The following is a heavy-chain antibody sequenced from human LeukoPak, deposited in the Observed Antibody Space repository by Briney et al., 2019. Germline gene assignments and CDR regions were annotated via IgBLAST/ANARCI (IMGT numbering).Heavy chain of an antibody. Sequence: PGGSLRLSCAASGFTFSSYAMIWVRQAPGKGLEWVSGISGSDGSTYYADSVKGRFTISRDNSKNTLYLQMNSLRAEDTAVYYCAKIQGRWYGDYWGQGTLVTASS. CDR1: GFTFSSYA. D-gene: IGHD6-13*01. V-gene: IGHV3-23*01. J-gene: IGHJ4*02. CDR3: AKIQGRWYGDY. CDR2: ISGSDGST.